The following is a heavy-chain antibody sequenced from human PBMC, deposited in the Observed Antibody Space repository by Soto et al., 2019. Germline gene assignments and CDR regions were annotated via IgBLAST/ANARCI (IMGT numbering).Heavy chain of an antibody. D-gene: IGHD5-12*01. CDR2: ISGSGGNT. V-gene: IGHV3-23*01. Sequence: EAQLLECGGGLVQPGRSLRVSCAASGFSFDTYAMSWVRQAPGKGLEWVSTISGSGGNTYYADSVKGRFTISRDNSKNILYLQMTSLRAEDTALYYCAKLGMTTINRDYWGQGTQVTVSS. CDR1: GFSFDTYA. J-gene: IGHJ4*02. CDR3: AKLGMTTINRDY.